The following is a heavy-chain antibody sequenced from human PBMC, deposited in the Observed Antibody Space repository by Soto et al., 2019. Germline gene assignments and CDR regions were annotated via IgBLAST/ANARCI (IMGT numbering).Heavy chain of an antibody. J-gene: IGHJ4*02. Sequence: GGSLRLSCAASGFTFSSYWMSWVRQAPGKGLEWVANIKQDGSEKYYVDSVKGRFTIPRDNAKNSLYLQMNSLRAEDTAVYYCAKAGFGVVTQNFDYWGQGTLVNVSS. CDR3: AKAGFGVVTQNFDY. CDR2: IKQDGSEK. V-gene: IGHV3-7*03. CDR1: GFTFSSYW. D-gene: IGHD3-3*01.